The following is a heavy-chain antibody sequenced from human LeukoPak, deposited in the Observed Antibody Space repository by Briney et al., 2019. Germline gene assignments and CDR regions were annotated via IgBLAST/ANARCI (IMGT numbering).Heavy chain of an antibody. CDR2: IYSGTT. D-gene: IGHD3-10*01. Sequence: SETLSLTCTVSGAPISSDNYYWNWIRQPAGKGLEWVGRIYSGTTNYNPSLKSRVSISVDTSKNQFSLKMTSVTAADTAVYYCASLGSRDFWGQGTLVTISS. CDR1: GAPISSDNYY. J-gene: IGHJ4*02. CDR3: ASLGSRDF. V-gene: IGHV4-61*02.